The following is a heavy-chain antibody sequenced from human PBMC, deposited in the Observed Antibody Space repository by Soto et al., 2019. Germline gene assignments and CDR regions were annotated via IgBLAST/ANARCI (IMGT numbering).Heavy chain of an antibody. CDR1: GFTFSSYA. Sequence: GGSLRLSCAASGFTFSSYAMSWVRQAPGKGLEWVSAISGSGGSTYSADSVRGRFTISRDNSKGTLYLQMNSLRGEDTAVYYCATLFGSGRSARDDWFDPWGQGTLVTVSS. J-gene: IGHJ5*02. CDR3: ATLFGSGRSARDDWFDP. CDR2: ISGSGGST. D-gene: IGHD3-10*01. V-gene: IGHV3-23*01.